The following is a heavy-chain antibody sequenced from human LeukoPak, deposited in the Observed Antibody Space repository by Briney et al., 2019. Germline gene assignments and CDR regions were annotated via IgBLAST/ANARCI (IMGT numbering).Heavy chain of an antibody. Sequence: TFHXXAIHWVXQVPGKGLEWVSGISWNSGSIGYADSVKGRFTISRDSAKNSVYLQMNSLRPEDTALYYCAKDKAPLYSGYDWDLDFWGQGTLVTVSS. CDR1: TFHXXA. J-gene: IGHJ4*02. V-gene: IGHV3-9*01. CDR2: ISWNSGSI. CDR3: AKDKAPLYSGYDWDLDF. D-gene: IGHD5-12*01.